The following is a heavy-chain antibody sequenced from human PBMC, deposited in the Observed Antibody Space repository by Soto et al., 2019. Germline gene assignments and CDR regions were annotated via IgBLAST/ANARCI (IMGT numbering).Heavy chain of an antibody. D-gene: IGHD2-15*01. J-gene: IGHJ6*02. CDR1: GGTFNTFT. CDR2: IIPFLGLV. V-gene: IGHV1-69*02. Sequence: QVHLVQSGAEVKKPGSSVNVSCRASGGTFNTFTITWVRQAPGQGFEWMGRIIPFLGLVDYAEKFQGRVTITADDSTSTAYMGFSSLRSVDPAVHYCARLGYCRGGSCQGRTYYHYGLDVWGQGTTVTVSS. CDR3: ARLGYCRGGSCQGRTYYHYGLDV.